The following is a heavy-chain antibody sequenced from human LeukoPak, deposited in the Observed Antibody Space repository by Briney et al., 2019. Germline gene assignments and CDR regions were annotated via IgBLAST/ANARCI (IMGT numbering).Heavy chain of an antibody. V-gene: IGHV1-2*02. CDR2: INPNSGGT. D-gene: IGHD3-22*01. J-gene: IGHJ4*02. Sequence: ASVKVSCKASGYTFTGYYMHWVRQAPGQGLEWMGWINPNSGGTNYAQKFQGRVTITADESTSTAYMELSSLRSEDTAVYYCASGYYDSSGSNYWGQGTLVTVSS. CDR1: GYTFTGYY. CDR3: ASGYYDSSGSNY.